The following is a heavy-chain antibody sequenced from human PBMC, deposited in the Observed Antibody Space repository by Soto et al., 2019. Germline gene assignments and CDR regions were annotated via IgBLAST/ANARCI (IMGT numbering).Heavy chain of an antibody. D-gene: IGHD5-18*01. J-gene: IGHJ4*02. CDR2: IIPIFGTA. CDR3: ASRKSGYQFEFDQ. CDR1: GDSFSTYA. V-gene: IGHV1-69*01. Sequence: QVQLAQSGAEVKKPGSSVKVSCKASGDSFSTYAISWVREAPGKGLEWMGGIIPIFGTASYAQKFQGRVTGTADESTSTVHIDLSGLRPEDTAMDYGASRKSGYQFEFDQWGQGTPFTVSS.